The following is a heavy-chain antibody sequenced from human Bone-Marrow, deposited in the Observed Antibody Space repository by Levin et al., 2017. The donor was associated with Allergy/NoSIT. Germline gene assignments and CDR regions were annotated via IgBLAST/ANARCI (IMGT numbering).Heavy chain of an antibody. D-gene: IGHD5-18*01. CDR1: GFTFSSYA. Sequence: GGSLRLSCAASGFTFSSYAMVWVRQAPGKGLECVSVTTDSGDNTYYPESVRGRFTMSRDNSKNTLSLQMNSLRVEDTAVYYCSKGMERCCWDTRCYPLDQWGPGTLVTVSS. CDR3: SKGMERCCWDTRCYPLDQ. CDR2: TTDSGDNT. J-gene: IGHJ4*02. V-gene: IGHV3-23*01.